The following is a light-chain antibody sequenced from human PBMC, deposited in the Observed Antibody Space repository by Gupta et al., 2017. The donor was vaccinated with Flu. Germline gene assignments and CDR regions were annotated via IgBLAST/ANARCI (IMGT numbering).Light chain of an antibody. Sequence: QSVLTQPPSVSGAPAQRVTISCSGSSSNIGATYDVNWYQQLPGTAPKLLIYVNTNRPSGIPDRFSGSKSGTSASLAITGLQAEDEADYYCQSYDSSLSAWVFGGGTKL. J-gene: IGLJ3*02. CDR1: SSNIGATYD. CDR3: QSYDSSLSAWV. CDR2: VNT. V-gene: IGLV1-40*01.